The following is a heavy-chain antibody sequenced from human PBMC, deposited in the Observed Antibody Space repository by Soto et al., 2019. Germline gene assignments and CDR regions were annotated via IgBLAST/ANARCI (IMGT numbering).Heavy chain of an antibody. D-gene: IGHD3-22*01. J-gene: IGHJ3*01. CDR2: IDSSGKFI. V-gene: IGHV3-21*01. CDR3: ARDQMHDYNYDSSGYWRGAFDV. CDR1: GFPFTTYT. Sequence: GGSLRFSCAASGFPFTTYTMNWVHQTPGKGLEWVSSIDSSGKFIYYADSMKGRFTISRDDAKKLSFLQMNSLRAEDTAVYYCARDQMHDYNYDSSGYWRGAFDVWGQGIRVTVS.